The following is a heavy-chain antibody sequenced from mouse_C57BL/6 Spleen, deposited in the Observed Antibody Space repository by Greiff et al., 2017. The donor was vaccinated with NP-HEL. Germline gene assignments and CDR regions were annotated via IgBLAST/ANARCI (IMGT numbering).Heavy chain of an antibody. CDR3: TTEYYGSSFYYAMDY. CDR1: GFNIKDYY. CDR2: IDPEDGDT. V-gene: IGHV14-1*01. Sequence: EVQLQQSGAELVRPGASVKLSCTASGFNIKDYYMHWVKQRPEQGLEWIGRIDPEDGDTEYAPKFQGKATMTADTSSNTAYLQLSSLTSEDTAVYYCTTEYYGSSFYYAMDYWGQGTSVTVSS. D-gene: IGHD1-1*01. J-gene: IGHJ4*01.